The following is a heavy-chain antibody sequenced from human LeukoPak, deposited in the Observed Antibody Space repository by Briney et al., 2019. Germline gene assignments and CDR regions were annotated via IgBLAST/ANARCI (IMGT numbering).Heavy chain of an antibody. V-gene: IGHV4-59*12. D-gene: IGHD3-22*01. CDR1: GDSTVGYY. CDR2: VYRSGQS. CDR3: AGGKYYYDDSASVNRASRTAFHI. J-gene: IGHJ3*02. Sequence: SETLSLTCSVSGDSTVGYYWGWIRQSPGRAPEWLAYVYRSGQSDYNSSLRGRVTVSLDRSKTQVSLRLRSLTAADTAIYYCAGGKYYYDDSASVNRASRTAFHIWAQGTMVLVSS.